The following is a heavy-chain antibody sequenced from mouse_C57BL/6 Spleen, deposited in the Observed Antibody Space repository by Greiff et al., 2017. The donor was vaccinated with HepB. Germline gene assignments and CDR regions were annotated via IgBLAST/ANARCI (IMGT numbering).Heavy chain of an antibody. V-gene: IGHV2-5*01. D-gene: IGHD6-1*01. J-gene: IGHJ4*01. CDR2: IWRGGST. Sequence: VKLVESGPGLVQPSQSLSITCTVSGFSLTSYGVHWVRQSPGKGLEWLGVIWRGGSTDYNAAFMSRLSITKDNSKSQVFFKRNSLQADDTAIYYWAKEDDSLNYAMDDWGQGTSVTVSS. CDR3: AKEDDSLNYAMDD. CDR1: GFSLTSYG.